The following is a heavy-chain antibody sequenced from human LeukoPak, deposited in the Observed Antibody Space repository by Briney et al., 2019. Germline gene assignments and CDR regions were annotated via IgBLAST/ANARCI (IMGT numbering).Heavy chain of an antibody. CDR2: ISSSGSTI. CDR3: TRVGYIDEGIDY. J-gene: IGHJ4*02. V-gene: IGHV3-11*04. CDR1: GFTFSDYY. D-gene: IGHD5-24*01. Sequence: PGGSLRLSCAASGFTFSDYYMSWIRQAPGKGLEWVSYISSSGSTIYYADSVKGRFTISRDNAKNSLYLQMNSLRAEDKAIYYCTRVGYIDEGIDYWGQGTLVTVSS.